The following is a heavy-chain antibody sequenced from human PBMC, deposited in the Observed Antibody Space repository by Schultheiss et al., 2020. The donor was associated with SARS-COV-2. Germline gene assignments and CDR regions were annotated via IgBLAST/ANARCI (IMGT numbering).Heavy chain of an antibody. CDR2: IWYDGSNK. J-gene: IGHJ4*02. V-gene: IGHV3-33*01. Sequence: GGSLRLSCAASGFTFSSYGMHWVRQAPGKGLEWVAVIWYDGSNKYYADSVKGRFTISRDNSKNTLYLQMNSLRAEDTAVYYCARCGGDCYSVTFDYWGQGTLVTVSS. D-gene: IGHD2-21*02. CDR1: GFTFSSYG. CDR3: ARCGGDCYSVTFDY.